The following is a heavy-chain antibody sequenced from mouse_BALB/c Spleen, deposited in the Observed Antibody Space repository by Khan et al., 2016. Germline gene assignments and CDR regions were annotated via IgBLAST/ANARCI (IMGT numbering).Heavy chain of an antibody. CDR3: ARRGYGYDYAMDY. Sequence: QIQLVQSGPELKKPGETVKISCKASGYTFTDYSMHWVKRVPGKGLKWMGWINTETGEPTYADDFKGRFAFSLETSASTAYLQINNLKNEDTATSFCARRGYGYDYAMDYWGQGTSVTVSS. CDR1: GYTFTDYS. V-gene: IGHV9-2-1*01. D-gene: IGHD2-2*01. J-gene: IGHJ4*01. CDR2: INTETGEP.